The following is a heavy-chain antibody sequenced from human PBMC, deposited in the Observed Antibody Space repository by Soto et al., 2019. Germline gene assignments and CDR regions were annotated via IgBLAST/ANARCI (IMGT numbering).Heavy chain of an antibody. CDR3: ERAGWSSVATKGHAFDI. CDR1: GGSISSYY. Sequence: SETLSLTCTASGGSISSYYWSWIRQPPGKGLEWIGYIYYSGSTNYNPSLKSRVTISVDTSKNQFSLKLSSVTAADTAVYYCERAGWSSVATKGHAFDIWGQGTMVIVSS. V-gene: IGHV4-59*01. D-gene: IGHD5-12*01. J-gene: IGHJ3*02. CDR2: IYYSGST.